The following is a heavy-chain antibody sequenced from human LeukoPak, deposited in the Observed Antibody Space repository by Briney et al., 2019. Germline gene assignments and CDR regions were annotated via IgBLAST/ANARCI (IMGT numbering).Heavy chain of an antibody. V-gene: IGHV4-59*01. Sequence: SETLSLTCTVSGGSISSYYWSWIRQPPGTGLEWIGYIYYSGSTNYNPSLKSRVTISVDTSKNQFSLKLSSVTAADTAVYYCARAGRGGYNQVDYWGQGTLVTVSS. CDR3: ARAGRGGYNQVDY. CDR1: GGSISSYY. J-gene: IGHJ4*02. D-gene: IGHD5-24*01. CDR2: IYYSGST.